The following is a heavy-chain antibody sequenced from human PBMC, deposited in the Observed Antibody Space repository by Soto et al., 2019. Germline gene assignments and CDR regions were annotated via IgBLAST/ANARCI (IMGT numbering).Heavy chain of an antibody. J-gene: IGHJ4*02. Sequence: SETLSLTCSVSGGSISSSSHYWGWIRQSPGKGLDWIGSIYYRGSAYYNPSLKSRVTISVDTSKNQFSLRLRSVTAADTSVYYCARHPGIAAHFDFWGQGTLVTVSS. CDR3: ARHPGIAAHFDF. D-gene: IGHD6-13*01. CDR2: IYYRGSA. CDR1: GGSISSSSHY. V-gene: IGHV4-39*01.